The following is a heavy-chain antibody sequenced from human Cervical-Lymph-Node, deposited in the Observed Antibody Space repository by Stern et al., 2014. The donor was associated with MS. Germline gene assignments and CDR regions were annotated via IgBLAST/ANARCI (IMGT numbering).Heavy chain of an antibody. V-gene: IGHV1-2*06. CDR3: ARVAEYCRSNSCFWFDP. Sequence: VQLVQSGAEVKKPGASVKVSCKASGYTFTDYYINWVRQAPGQGLEWMGRINPNTGGTNYVQSFQGRVTMTRDTSLTTAYMELSNLRSDDTAVYYCARVAEYCRSNSCFWFDPWGQGTLVTVSS. D-gene: IGHD2-2*01. CDR1: GYTFTDYY. CDR2: INPNTGGT. J-gene: IGHJ5*02.